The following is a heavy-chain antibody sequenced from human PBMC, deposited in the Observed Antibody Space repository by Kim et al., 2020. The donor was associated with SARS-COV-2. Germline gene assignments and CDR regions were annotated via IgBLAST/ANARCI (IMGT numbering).Heavy chain of an antibody. V-gene: IGHV4-31*01. CDR3: ARGGTIFGVVTRPFDY. D-gene: IGHD3-3*01. Sequence: LKDTVTISVTTSKNQFSLKLSSVTAADTAVYYCARGGTIFGVVTRPFDYWGQGTLVTVSS. J-gene: IGHJ4*02.